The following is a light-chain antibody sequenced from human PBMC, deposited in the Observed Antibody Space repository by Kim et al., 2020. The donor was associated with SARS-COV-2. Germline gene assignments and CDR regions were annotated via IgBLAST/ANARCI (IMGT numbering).Light chain of an antibody. CDR2: AAS. V-gene: IGKV1-33*01. CDR3: QQADTVPRS. J-gene: IGKJ3*01. Sequence: DIQMTQSPPSLSASVGDRVTITCRASQDINNYLSWYQQKPGKAPKLLIYAASNLETGVPSRFSGSKSGTDFTFTISSLLPEDVGTYYCQQADTVPRSFGPGTKVEIK. CDR1: QDINNY.